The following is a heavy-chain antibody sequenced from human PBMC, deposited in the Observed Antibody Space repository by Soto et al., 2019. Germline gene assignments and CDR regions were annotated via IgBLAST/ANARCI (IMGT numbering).Heavy chain of an antibody. J-gene: IGHJ6*02. D-gene: IGHD6-6*01. CDR3: ARQGMAARKYYSTYLDV. Sequence: QVQLVESGGGVVQPGRSLRLSCAASGFTFRDYAMHWVRQAPGKGLEWVTLISSDATNEYLADSVKGRFTISRDNSKNTLYLQMNSLRVEDTGLYYCARQGMAARKYYSTYLDVWGQGTTVIV. V-gene: IGHV3-30-3*01. CDR1: GFTFRDYA. CDR2: ISSDATNE.